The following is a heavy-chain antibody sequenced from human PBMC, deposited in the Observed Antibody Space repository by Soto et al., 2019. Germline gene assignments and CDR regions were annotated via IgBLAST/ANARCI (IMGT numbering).Heavy chain of an antibody. CDR3: ARAARYSFSSVRPDYSFFYMDV. V-gene: IGHV3-23*01. CDR2: ISESGDNI. Sequence: EVQVLESGGGLGQPGGSLRLSCAATGFPFVNYAMSWVRQAPGKGLEWVSAISESGDNIHYADAVKGRFSISRDNSNHTLSLQMNSLRPEDTAVYYCARAARYSFSSVRPDYSFFYMDVWGKGTTVTVSS. D-gene: IGHD5-12*01. CDR1: GFPFVNYA. J-gene: IGHJ6*03.